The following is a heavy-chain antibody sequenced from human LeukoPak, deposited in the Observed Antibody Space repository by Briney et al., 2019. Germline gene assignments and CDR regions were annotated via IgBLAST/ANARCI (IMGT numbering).Heavy chain of an antibody. V-gene: IGHV4-59*01. D-gene: IGHD6-13*01. J-gene: IGHJ3*02. Sequence: SETLSLTCTVSGGSISSYYWSWIRQPPGKGLEWIGYIYYSGSTNYNPSLKSRVTISVDTSKNQFSLKLSSVTAADTAVYYCARYVAAAGIDAFDIWGQGAMVTVSS. CDR2: IYYSGST. CDR1: GGSISSYY. CDR3: ARYVAAAGIDAFDI.